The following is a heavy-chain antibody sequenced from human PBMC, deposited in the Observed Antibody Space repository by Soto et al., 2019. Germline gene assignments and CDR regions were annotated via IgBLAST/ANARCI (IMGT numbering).Heavy chain of an antibody. D-gene: IGHD2-21*02. V-gene: IGHV3-21*01. J-gene: IGHJ4*02. Sequence: PGGSLRLSCAASEFTFSSYSMTWVRQPPGNGLEWVSSISSSSSYIYYAESVKGRFTISRDYAKNSLYLQMKRLRAEDTAVYYCARDLKDCGGDGYSPQFDYWGQGTLVTVSS. CDR3: ARDLKDCGGDGYSPQFDY. CDR2: ISSSSSYI. CDR1: EFTFSSYS.